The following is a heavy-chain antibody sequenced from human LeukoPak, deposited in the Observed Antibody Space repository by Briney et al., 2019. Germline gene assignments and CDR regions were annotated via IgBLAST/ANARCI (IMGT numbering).Heavy chain of an antibody. CDR1: GYSFTRYS. Sequence: ASVKVSCKASGYSFTRYSMHWVRQAPGQRLEWMGGIIPIFGTANYAQKFQGRVTITTDESTSTAYMELSSLRSEDTAVYYCAREVFVYRAFDIWGQGTMVTVSS. CDR3: AREVFVYRAFDI. D-gene: IGHD2-8*01. J-gene: IGHJ3*02. V-gene: IGHV1-69*05. CDR2: IIPIFGTA.